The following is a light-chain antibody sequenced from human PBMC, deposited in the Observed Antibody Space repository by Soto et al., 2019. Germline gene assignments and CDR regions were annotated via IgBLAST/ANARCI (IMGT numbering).Light chain of an antibody. CDR3: LQDFSYPQT. CDR2: GAS. Sequence: QSPSSLYASVGDRVTITCRASQGIRTDLGWYQQSPGKAPKVLIVGASTLQSGVPSRFSGSGSGTDFTLTISSHPTEDSGTYYCLQDFSYPQTFGQGTKV. V-gene: IGKV1-6*01. J-gene: IGKJ1*01. CDR1: QGIRTD.